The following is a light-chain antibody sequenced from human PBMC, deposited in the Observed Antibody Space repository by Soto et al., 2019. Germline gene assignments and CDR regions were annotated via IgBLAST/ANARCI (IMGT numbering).Light chain of an antibody. CDR3: GSYTSSSTYYV. Sequence: QSALTQPASVSGSPGQSITISCTGTSSDVGGYNYVSWYQQHPGKAPKLMIYEVSNRPSGVSNRFSGSKSGNTASLTISGLQAEDEADYYCGSYTSSSTYYVFATGTKVTVL. V-gene: IGLV2-14*01. J-gene: IGLJ1*01. CDR2: EVS. CDR1: SSDVGGYNY.